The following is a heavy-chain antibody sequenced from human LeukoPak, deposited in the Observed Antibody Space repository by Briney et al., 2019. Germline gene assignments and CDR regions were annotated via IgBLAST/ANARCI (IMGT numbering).Heavy chain of an antibody. J-gene: IGHJ5*02. CDR1: GFTLSSHW. CDR3: ARGKTSQNIVTRKTYNWFDP. D-gene: IGHD2/OR15-2a*01. Sequence: GGSLRLSCAASGFTLSSHWMHWVRQAPGKGLVWVSRINSDGSTITYADSVKGRITISRDNAKNTLYLQMNSLRAEDTAVYYCARGKTSQNIVTRKTYNWFDPWGQGTLVTVSS. CDR2: INSDGSTI. V-gene: IGHV3-74*03.